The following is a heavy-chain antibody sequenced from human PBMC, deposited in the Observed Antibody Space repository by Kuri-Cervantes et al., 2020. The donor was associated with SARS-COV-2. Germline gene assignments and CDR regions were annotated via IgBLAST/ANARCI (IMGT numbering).Heavy chain of an antibody. J-gene: IGHJ6*03. CDR1: GFNFSDYY. CDR3: ARSYCSSTSCQDYYYYYYMDV. V-gene: IGHV3-7*01. D-gene: IGHD2-2*01. Sequence: GESLKISCAASGFNFSDYYITWIRQAPGKGLEWVANIKQDGSEKYYVDSVKGRFTISRDNAKNSLYLQMNSLRAEDTAVYYCARSYCSSTSCQDYYYYYYMDVWGKGTTVTVSS. CDR2: IKQDGSEK.